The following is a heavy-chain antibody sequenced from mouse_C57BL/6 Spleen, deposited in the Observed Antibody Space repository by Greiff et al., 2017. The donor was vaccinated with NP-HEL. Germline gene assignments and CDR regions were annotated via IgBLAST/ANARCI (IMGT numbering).Heavy chain of an antibody. CDR1: GYTFTDYE. CDR2: IDPEAGGT. J-gene: IGHJ4*01. CDR3: TRQILYYGSSDAMDY. Sequence: VQLQESGAELVRPGASVTLSCKASGYTFTDYEMHWVKQTPVHGLEWIGAIDPEAGGTAYNQKFKGKAILTVDKSSSTAYMELRSLTSEDAAVYYCTRQILYYGSSDAMDYWGQGTSVTVSS. D-gene: IGHD1-1*01. V-gene: IGHV1-15*01.